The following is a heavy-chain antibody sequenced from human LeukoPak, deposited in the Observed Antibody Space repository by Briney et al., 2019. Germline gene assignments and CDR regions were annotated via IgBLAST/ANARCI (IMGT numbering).Heavy chain of an antibody. CDR1: GFTFNTHA. Sequence: PGGSLRLSCEASGFTFNTHATSWVRQAPGKGLEWVASVTSSGRTPYYADSVKGRFTISRDNSKNTLYLQMNSLRGEDTAVYYCAKDRPNFYETSGSYYKIKGDFWGQGSLVTVSS. V-gene: IGHV3-23*01. CDR2: VTSSGRTP. D-gene: IGHD3-10*01. J-gene: IGHJ4*02. CDR3: AKDRPNFYETSGSYYKIKGDF.